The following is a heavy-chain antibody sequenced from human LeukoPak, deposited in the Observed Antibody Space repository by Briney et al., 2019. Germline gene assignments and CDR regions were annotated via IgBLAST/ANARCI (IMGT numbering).Heavy chain of an antibody. CDR3: ARDFEVWDYDFWSGYPYYFDY. CDR2: IYSNGST. Sequence: PSETLSLTCTASGVTISSYDWSWIRQPPGKGLEWIGRIYSNGSTNYNPSLKSRVTMSVDTSKPQFSLKLSSVTAADTAVYYCARDFEVWDYDFWSGYPYYFDYWGQGNLVTVSS. CDR1: GVTISSYD. J-gene: IGHJ4*02. V-gene: IGHV4-4*07. D-gene: IGHD3-3*01.